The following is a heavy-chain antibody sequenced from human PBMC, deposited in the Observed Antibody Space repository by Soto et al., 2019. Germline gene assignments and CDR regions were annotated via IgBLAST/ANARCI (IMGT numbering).Heavy chain of an antibody. CDR2: MNPNSGNT. D-gene: IGHD2-15*01. CDR3: ARLGYCSGGSCRRGNWFDP. Sequence: ASVKVSCKASGDTFTSYEINWVRQATGQGLEWMGWMNPNSGNTGYAQKFQGRVTMTRNTSISTGYMELSSLRSEDTAVYYCARLGYCSGGSCRRGNWFDPWGQGTLVTVSS. V-gene: IGHV1-8*01. CDR1: GDTFTSYE. J-gene: IGHJ5*02.